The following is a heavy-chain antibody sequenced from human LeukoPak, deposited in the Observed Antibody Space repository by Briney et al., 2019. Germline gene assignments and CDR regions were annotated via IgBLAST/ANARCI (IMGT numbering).Heavy chain of an antibody. V-gene: IGHV3-21*04. J-gene: IGHJ4*02. D-gene: IGHD6-19*01. Sequence: GGSLRLSCAASGFTFSSYSMNWVRQAPGKGLEWVSSISSSSSYIYYADSVKGRFTISRHNSKNTLYLQMNSLRAEDTAVYYCARRGAVTSGWDYRGQGTLVTVSS. CDR2: ISSSSSYI. CDR1: GFTFSSYS. CDR3: ARRGAVTSGWDY.